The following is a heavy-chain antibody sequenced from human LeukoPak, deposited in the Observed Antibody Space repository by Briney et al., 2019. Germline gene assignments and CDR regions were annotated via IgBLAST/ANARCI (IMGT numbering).Heavy chain of an antibody. Sequence: SETLSLTCTVSGGSVSSGSYYWSWIRQPPGKGLERIGYIYYSGSTNYNPSLKSRVTISVDTSKNQFSLKLSSVTAADTAVYYCARRTRRYSYGYVAYWGQGTLVTVSS. J-gene: IGHJ4*02. CDR3: ARRTRRYSYGYVAY. CDR2: IYYSGST. CDR1: GGSVSSGSYY. V-gene: IGHV4-61*01. D-gene: IGHD5-18*01.